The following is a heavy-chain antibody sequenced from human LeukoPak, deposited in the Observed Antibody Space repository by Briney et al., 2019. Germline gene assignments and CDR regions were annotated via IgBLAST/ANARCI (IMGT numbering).Heavy chain of an antibody. CDR3: ARDLPSSGYWYRDAFDI. CDR2: ISSSSYI. V-gene: IGHV3-21*01. J-gene: IGHJ3*02. D-gene: IGHD3-22*01. CDR1: GFTFSSYS. Sequence: GGSLRLSCAASGFTFSSYSMNWVRQAPGKGLEWVSSISSSSYIYYADSVKGRFTISRDNAKNSLYLQMNSLRVEDTAMYYCARDLPSSGYWYRDAFDIWGQGTMVTVSS.